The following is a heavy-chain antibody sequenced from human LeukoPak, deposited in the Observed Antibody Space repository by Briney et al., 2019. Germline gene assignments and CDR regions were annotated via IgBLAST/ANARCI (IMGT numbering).Heavy chain of an antibody. CDR1: GFTFSDYA. CDR2: ISDSGGST. CDR3: ARHDSFIPY. V-gene: IGHV3-23*01. D-gene: IGHD3-16*02. Sequence: GGSLRLSCVASGFTFSDYAMSWVRQAPGKGLEWVSGISDSGGSTYYADSVKGRCTTSRDNSKNTVSLQMNNLRAEDTAVYFCARHDSFIPYWGQGTLVTVTS. J-gene: IGHJ4*02.